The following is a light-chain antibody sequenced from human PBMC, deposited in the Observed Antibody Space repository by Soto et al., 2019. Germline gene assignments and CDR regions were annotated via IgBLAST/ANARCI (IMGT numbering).Light chain of an antibody. Sequence: QSALTQPASVSGSHGQSITISCTGTSSDVGGYNYVSWYQQHPGKAPKLMIYEVSNRPSGVSNRFSGSKSGNTASLTISGLQPEHEADYYCIFYTSSSTSFGTRSNLTVL. J-gene: IGLJ1*01. CDR1: SSDVGGYNY. V-gene: IGLV2-14*01. CDR2: EVS. CDR3: IFYTSSSTS.